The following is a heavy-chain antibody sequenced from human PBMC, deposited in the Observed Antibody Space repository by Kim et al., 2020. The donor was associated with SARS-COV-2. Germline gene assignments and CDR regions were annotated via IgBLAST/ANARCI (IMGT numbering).Heavy chain of an antibody. V-gene: IGHV4-61*01. CDR3: ARWSTWNDFD. D-gene: IGHD1-20*01. CDR1: GGSVSRGSSY. J-gene: IGHJ4*02. CDR2: IYNSGNT. Sequence: SETLSLTCTVSGGSVSRGSSYWSWIRQPPEKGLEWIAYIYNSGNTNYNPSLKSRVTISVDTSKNQFSLKLSSVTAADTAVYYCARWSTWNDFDWGQGTRVTVSS.